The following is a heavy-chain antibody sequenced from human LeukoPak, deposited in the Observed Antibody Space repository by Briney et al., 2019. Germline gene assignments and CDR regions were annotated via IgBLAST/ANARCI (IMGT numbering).Heavy chain of an antibody. J-gene: IGHJ3*02. CDR2: MYTSGST. V-gene: IGHV4-4*07. D-gene: IGHD1-26*01. CDR1: GASINSYY. CDR3: ARDPMGAGWAFDI. Sequence: PSETLSLTCTVSGASINSYYWSWIRQPAGKGLEWIGRMYTSGSTNYNPSLKSRVTMSVDTSKNQFSLKLSSVTAADTAVYYCARDPMGAGWAFDIWGQGTMVTVSS.